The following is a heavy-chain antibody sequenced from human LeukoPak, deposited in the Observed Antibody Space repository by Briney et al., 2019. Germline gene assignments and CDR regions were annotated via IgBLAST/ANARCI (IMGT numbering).Heavy chain of an antibody. CDR2: IYYSGST. CDR3: ARVESSGWYPDY. CDR1: GGSISTYF. V-gene: IGHV4-59*01. Sequence: SETLSLTCIVSGGSISTYFWSWIRQPPGKGLEWIGHIYYSGSTTYNPSLKSRVTISVDTSKNHFSLNLTSVTAADTAVYYCARVESSGWYPDYWGQGTLVTVSS. D-gene: IGHD6-19*01. J-gene: IGHJ4*02.